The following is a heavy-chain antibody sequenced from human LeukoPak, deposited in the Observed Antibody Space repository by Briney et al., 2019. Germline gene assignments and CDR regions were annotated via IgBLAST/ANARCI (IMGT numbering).Heavy chain of an antibody. D-gene: IGHD6-13*01. J-gene: IGHJ4*02. Sequence: GGSVRLSCAASGFNFNNYPLHWVRQAPGKGLEWVTVISNDGRDKHYADSVKGRFAISRDNSKNTMFLRMNSLRAEDTAVYYCARDRNIAAAVYYFDYWGQGTLVTVSS. CDR3: ARDRNIAAAVYYFDY. CDR2: ISNDGRDK. CDR1: GFNFNNYP. V-gene: IGHV3-30*09.